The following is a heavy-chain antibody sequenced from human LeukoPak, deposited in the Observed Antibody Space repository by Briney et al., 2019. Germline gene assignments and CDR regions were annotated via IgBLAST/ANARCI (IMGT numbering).Heavy chain of an antibody. J-gene: IGHJ2*01. CDR3: ARRDGYSPYWYFDL. CDR2: IYYSGST. D-gene: IGHD5-24*01. CDR1: GGSISSYY. Sequence: SGTLSLTCTVSGGSISSYYWSWIRQPPGKGLEWIGYIYYSGSTNYNPSLKSRVTISVDTSKNQFSLKLSSVTAADTAVYYCARRDGYSPYWYFDLWGRGTLVTVSS. V-gene: IGHV4-59*08.